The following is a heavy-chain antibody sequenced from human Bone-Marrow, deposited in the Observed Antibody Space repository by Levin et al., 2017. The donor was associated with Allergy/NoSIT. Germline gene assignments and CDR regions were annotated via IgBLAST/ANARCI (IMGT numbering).Heavy chain of an antibody. D-gene: IGHD5-18*01. CDR3: ARGRRDTAMVTSPYYFDY. V-gene: IGHV1-8*01. J-gene: IGHJ4*02. CDR1: GYTFTSFD. CDR2: MNPNSGNT. Sequence: EASVKVSCKASGYTFTSFDINWVRQATGQGLEWMGWMNPNSGNTGYAQKFQGRVTMTRNTSISTAYMELSSLRSEDTAVYYCARGRRDTAMVTSPYYFDYWGQGTLVTVSS.